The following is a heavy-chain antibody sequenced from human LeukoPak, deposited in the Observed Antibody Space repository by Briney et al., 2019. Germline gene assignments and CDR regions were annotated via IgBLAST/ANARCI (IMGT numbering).Heavy chain of an antibody. CDR1: GVTLSNYA. V-gene: IGHV3-30*04. Sequence: GGSLRLSCTASGVTLSNYAMHWVRRPPGRGLEWVAVISFDGTNKYYGDSVEGRFSVSRDNSKNILYLQMNSLRPDDTAIYYCATDYGDYGPIDYWGQGTLVTVSS. J-gene: IGHJ4*02. D-gene: IGHD4-17*01. CDR2: ISFDGTNK. CDR3: ATDYGDYGPIDY.